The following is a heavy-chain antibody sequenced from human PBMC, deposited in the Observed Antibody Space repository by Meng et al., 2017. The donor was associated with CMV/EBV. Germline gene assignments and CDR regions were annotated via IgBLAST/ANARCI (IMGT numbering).Heavy chain of an antibody. CDR1: GFIFSSYT. D-gene: IGHD5-24*01. CDR3: ARDSTDGYNYDY. Sequence: GESLKISCAASGFIFSSYTMNWVRQAPGRGLEWVSSISSSSTYIYYADSVKGRFTISRDNAKSSLHLQMKSLRAEDTAVYYCARDSTDGYNYDYWGQGTLVTVSS. J-gene: IGHJ4*02. CDR2: ISSSSTYI. V-gene: IGHV3-21*01.